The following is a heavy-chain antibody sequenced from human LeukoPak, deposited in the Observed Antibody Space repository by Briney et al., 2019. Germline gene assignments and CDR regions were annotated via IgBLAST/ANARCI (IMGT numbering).Heavy chain of an antibody. D-gene: IGHD2-2*02. Sequence: GSLRLSCAASGFTFSNAWMSWVRQAPGKGLEWVGRIKSKTDGGTTDYAAPVKGRFTISRDDSKNTLYLQMNSLKTEDTAVYYCTTDGYCSSTSCYTDYWGQGTLVTVSS. J-gene: IGHJ4*02. CDR2: IKSKTDGGTT. CDR1: GFTFSNAW. V-gene: IGHV3-15*01. CDR3: TTDGYCSSTSCYTDY.